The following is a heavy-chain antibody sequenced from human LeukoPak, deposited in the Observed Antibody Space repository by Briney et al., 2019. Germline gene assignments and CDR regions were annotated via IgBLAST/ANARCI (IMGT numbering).Heavy chain of an antibody. J-gene: IGHJ4*02. CDR3: ASQITFGGVIVDY. CDR2: IYYSGST. V-gene: IGHV4-59*12. CDR1: GGSISSYY. Sequence: SETLSLTCTVSGGSISSYYWSWIRQPPGKGLEWIGYIYYSGSTNYNPSLKSRVTMSVDTSKNQFSLKLSSVTAADTAVYYCASQITFGGVIVDYWGQGTLVTVSS. D-gene: IGHD3-16*02.